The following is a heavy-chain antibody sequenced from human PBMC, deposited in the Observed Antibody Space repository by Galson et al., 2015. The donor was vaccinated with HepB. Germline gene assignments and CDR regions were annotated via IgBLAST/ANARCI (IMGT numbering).Heavy chain of an antibody. J-gene: IGHJ5*01. Sequence: SLRLSCAASGFTFTDYGMSWVRQAPGKGLEWVSGISKNADTLRFADSVKGRFAISRDNSQNTLYLQMNSLRAEDTAIYYCAKDTMPRSSGWLNWFDSWGQGVLVTVSS. CDR3: AKDTMPRSSGWLNWFDS. CDR2: ISKNADTL. V-gene: IGHV3-23*01. D-gene: IGHD6-19*01. CDR1: GFTFTDYG.